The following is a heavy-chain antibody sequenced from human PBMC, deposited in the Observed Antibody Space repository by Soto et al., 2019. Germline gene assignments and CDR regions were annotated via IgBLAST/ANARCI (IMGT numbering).Heavy chain of an antibody. D-gene: IGHD6-25*01. CDR3: VHGHLAAGRPFDS. Sequence: QITLKESGPTLVRPTQTVTLTCTLSGFSVTATGMGVAWIRQPPEKALEWLGVILWTDDKRYSPSLKSRLTMTRDTSENQVALTMTNMGPDDTATYYSVHGHLAAGRPFDSWGQGMLVFVSP. V-gene: IGHV2-5*01. J-gene: IGHJ4*02. CDR2: ILWTDDK. CDR1: GFSVTATGMG.